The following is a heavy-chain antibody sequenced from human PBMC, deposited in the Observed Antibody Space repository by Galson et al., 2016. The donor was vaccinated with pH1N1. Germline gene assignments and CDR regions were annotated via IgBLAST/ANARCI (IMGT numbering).Heavy chain of an antibody. CDR3: ARVGDFWSYYYYNMDV. V-gene: IGHV3-53*01. J-gene: IGHJ6*02. CDR2: IYSGGRT. D-gene: IGHD3-3*01. Sequence: SLRLSCAASGFTVSSNYMSWVRQAPGKGLEWVSLIYSGGRTYYADSVKGRFTISRDNSKNTLYLQMNSLSVEDQAVYYCARVGDFWSYYYYNMDVWGQGTTVTVSS. CDR1: GFTVSSNY.